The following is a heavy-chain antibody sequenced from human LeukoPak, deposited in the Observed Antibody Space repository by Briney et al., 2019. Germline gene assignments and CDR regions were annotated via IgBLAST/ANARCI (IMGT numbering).Heavy chain of an antibody. CDR3: AREGSVAGIGVSDGVDY. CDR1: GFTFDDYA. D-gene: IGHD6-19*01. Sequence: GGSLRLSCAASGFTFDDYAMHWVRQAPGKGLEWVSGISWNSGSIGYADSMKGRFTISRDNAKNSLYLQMNSLRAEDTAVYYCAREGSVAGIGVSDGVDYWGQGTLVTVSS. J-gene: IGHJ4*02. V-gene: IGHV3-9*01. CDR2: ISWNSGSI.